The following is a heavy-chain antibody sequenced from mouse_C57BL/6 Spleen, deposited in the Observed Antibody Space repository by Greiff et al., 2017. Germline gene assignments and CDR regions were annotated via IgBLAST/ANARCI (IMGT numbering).Heavy chain of an antibody. V-gene: IGHV1-64*01. CDR3: ARVTTVVAYYFDY. CDR2: IHPNSGST. CDR1: GYTFTSYW. D-gene: IGHD1-1*01. J-gene: IGHJ2*01. Sequence: QVQLQQPGAELVKPGASVKLSCKASGYTFTSYWMHWVKQRPGQGLEWIGMIHPNSGSTNYNEKFKSKATLTVDKSSSTAYMQLSSLTSEDSAVYYSARVTTVVAYYFDYWGQGTTLTVSS.